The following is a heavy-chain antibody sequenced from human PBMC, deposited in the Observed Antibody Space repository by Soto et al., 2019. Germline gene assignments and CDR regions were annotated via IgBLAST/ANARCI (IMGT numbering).Heavy chain of an antibody. CDR2: IYHSGST. J-gene: IGHJ4*02. Sequence: SETLSLTCAVSGGSISSGGYSWSWIRQPPGKGLEWIGYIYHSGSTYYNPSLKSRVTISVDRSKNQFSLKLSSVTAADTAVYYCARSGGLGAVVVDYWGQGTLVTVYS. CDR3: ARSGGLGAVVVDY. CDR1: GGSISSGGYS. D-gene: IGHD1-26*01. V-gene: IGHV4-30-2*01.